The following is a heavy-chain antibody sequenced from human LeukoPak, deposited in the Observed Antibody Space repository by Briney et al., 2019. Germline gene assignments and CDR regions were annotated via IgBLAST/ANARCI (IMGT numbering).Heavy chain of an antibody. CDR2: ISSNGGST. J-gene: IGHJ4*02. D-gene: IGHD6-13*01. Sequence: GGSLRLSCAASGFTFSSYAMHWVRRAPGKGLEYVSAISSNGGSTYYANSVKGRFTISRDNSKNTPYLQMGSLRAEDMAVYYCARGRVMAAAAGYYFDYWGQGTLVTVSS. CDR3: ARGRVMAAAAGYYFDY. CDR1: GFTFSSYA. V-gene: IGHV3-64*01.